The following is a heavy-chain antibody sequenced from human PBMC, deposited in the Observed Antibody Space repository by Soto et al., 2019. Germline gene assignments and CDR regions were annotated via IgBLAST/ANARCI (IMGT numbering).Heavy chain of an antibody. Sequence: EVQLLESGGGLVQPGGSLRVSCAASGFTFSSYAMSWVRQAPGKGLEWVSAISGSGGSTYYADSLKGRFTISKDKSKNTPYLHMNSLRAEDTAVYYCAKCPPYSGRYRHCYYYGMDVSGQGTTVTASS. J-gene: IGHJ6*02. CDR1: GFTFSSYA. V-gene: IGHV3-23*01. CDR2: ISGSGGST. CDR3: AKCPPYSGRYRHCYYYGMDV. D-gene: IGHD1-26*01.